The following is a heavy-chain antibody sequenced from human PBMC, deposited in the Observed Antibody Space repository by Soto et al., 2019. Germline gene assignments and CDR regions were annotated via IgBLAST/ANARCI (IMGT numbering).Heavy chain of an antibody. D-gene: IGHD6-13*01. Sequence: QVQLQESGPGLVKPSQTLSLTCTVSGGSISSGDYYWSWIRQPPGKGLEWIGYVYYSGSTYYNPSHKSRVTIAVDTAKNQFSLKLSSVTAADTAVYYCARVVIAAGPIYYYGMDVWGQGTTVTVSS. CDR1: GGSISSGDYY. J-gene: IGHJ6*02. CDR2: VYYSGST. CDR3: ARVVIAAGPIYYYGMDV. V-gene: IGHV4-30-4*01.